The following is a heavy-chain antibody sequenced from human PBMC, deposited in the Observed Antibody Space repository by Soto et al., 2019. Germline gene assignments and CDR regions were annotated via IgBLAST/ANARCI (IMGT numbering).Heavy chain of an antibody. Sequence: QVQLVQSGAEVKKPGASVKVSCKASGYTFTGYYMHWVRQAPGQGLEWMGWINPNSGGTNYAQKFQGWVTMTRDTYISTAYMELSRLRSDDTAVYYCARDYGDYDYYYGMDVWGQGTTVTVSS. J-gene: IGHJ6*02. V-gene: IGHV1-2*04. CDR1: GYTFTGYY. CDR2: INPNSGGT. D-gene: IGHD4-17*01. CDR3: ARDYGDYDYYYGMDV.